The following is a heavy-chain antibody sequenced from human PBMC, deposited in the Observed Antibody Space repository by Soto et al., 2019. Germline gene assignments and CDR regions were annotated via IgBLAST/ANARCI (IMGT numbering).Heavy chain of an antibody. D-gene: IGHD1-26*01. CDR3: GRGRLGSYSVAPGDY. Sequence: EVQLVESGGGLVKPGGSLRLSCAASGFTFSSYGMNWVRQAPGKGLEWVSSISSGSSFIYYADSVKGRFTISRDNAKNSLYLKMNSLRVEATAVYYWGRGRLGSYSVAPGDYWGQGTWVAVPS. J-gene: IGHJ4*02. CDR2: ISSGSSFI. CDR1: GFTFSSYG. V-gene: IGHV3-21*06.